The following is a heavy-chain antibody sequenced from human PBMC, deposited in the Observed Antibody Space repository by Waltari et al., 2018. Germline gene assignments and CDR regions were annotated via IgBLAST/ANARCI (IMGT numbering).Heavy chain of an antibody. J-gene: IGHJ5*02. V-gene: IGHV1-8*03. CDR2: MNPNSGNT. CDR1: GYTFTSYD. CDR3: ARRAAIAAPPNPWFDP. D-gene: IGHD6-6*01. Sequence: QVQLVQSGAEVKKPGASVKVSCKASGYTFTSYDINWVRTAPGQGLEWMGLMNPNSGNTGYAQKFQGRVTITRNTSISTAYMELSSLRSEDTAVYYCARRAAIAAPPNPWFDPWGQGTLVTVSS.